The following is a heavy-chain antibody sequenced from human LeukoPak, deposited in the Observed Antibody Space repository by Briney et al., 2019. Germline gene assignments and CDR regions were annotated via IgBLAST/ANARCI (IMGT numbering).Heavy chain of an antibody. Sequence: SETLSLTCAVYGGSFSGYYWSWIRQPPGKGLEWVGEINHGGSTNYNPSLKSRVTISVDTSKNQFSLKLSSVTAADTAVYYCARRIVGATCWSDPWGQGTLVTVSS. J-gene: IGHJ5*02. D-gene: IGHD1-26*01. CDR2: INHGGST. CDR1: GGSFSGYY. CDR3: ARRIVGATCWSDP. V-gene: IGHV4-34*01.